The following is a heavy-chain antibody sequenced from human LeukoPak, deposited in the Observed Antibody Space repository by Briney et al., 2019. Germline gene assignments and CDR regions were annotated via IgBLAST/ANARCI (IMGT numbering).Heavy chain of an antibody. Sequence: GGSLRLSCAASGFTFNRRGMHWVRQAPGKGLEWVAVVSADGTIKYYADSMKGRFAVSRDNSKNTLYLQMNSLRVEDTALYFCVQEFNHEQWFFDIWGRGTLVTVSS. CDR2: VSADGTIK. CDR3: VQEFNHEQWFFDI. D-gene: IGHD3-22*01. V-gene: IGHV3-30*18. J-gene: IGHJ2*01. CDR1: GFTFNRRG.